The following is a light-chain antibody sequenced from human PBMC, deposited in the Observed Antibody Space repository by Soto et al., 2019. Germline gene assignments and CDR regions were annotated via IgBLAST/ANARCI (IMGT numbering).Light chain of an antibody. V-gene: IGKV3-20*01. CDR2: AAS. Sequence: EIVLTQSPGTLSLSPGERATLSCRASQSLTSTYLAWYQQKPGQAPRLLIYAASSRATGIPDRFSGSGSGTDFTLTISRLEAEDSEVYYCQQYSASPRTFGPGTKVDIK. CDR3: QQYSASPRT. CDR1: QSLTSTY. J-gene: IGKJ3*01.